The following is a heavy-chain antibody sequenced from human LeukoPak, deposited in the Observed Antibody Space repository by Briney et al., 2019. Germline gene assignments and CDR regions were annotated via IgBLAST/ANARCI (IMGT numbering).Heavy chain of an antibody. D-gene: IGHD2/OR15-2a*01. J-gene: IGHJ6*02. Sequence: SETLSLTCAVYGGSFSGYYWSWIRQPPGKGLEWIGEINHSGSTNYNPSLKSRVTISVDTSKNQFSLKLNSVTAADTAVYYCARLGRRFYNMDVWGQGTTVTVSS. CDR3: ARLGRRFYNMDV. V-gene: IGHV4-34*01. CDR2: INHSGST. CDR1: GGSFSGYY.